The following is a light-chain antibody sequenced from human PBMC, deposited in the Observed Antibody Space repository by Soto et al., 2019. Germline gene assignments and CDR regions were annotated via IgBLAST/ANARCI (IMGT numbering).Light chain of an antibody. J-gene: IGKJ1*01. CDR1: QTVYTW. Sequence: DIQMTQSPFTLSASVGDRVTITCRASQTVYTWLAWYQQKPGEAPKVLIYDASSLQSGVPSRFRGSGPGTEFTLTISSLQPDDFATYYCQQYNTYSWTFGQGTKVEIK. CDR3: QQYNTYSWT. CDR2: DAS. V-gene: IGKV1-5*01.